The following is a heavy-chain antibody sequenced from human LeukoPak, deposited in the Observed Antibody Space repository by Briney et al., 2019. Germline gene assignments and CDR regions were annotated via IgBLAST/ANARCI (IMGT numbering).Heavy chain of an antibody. J-gene: IGHJ4*02. Sequence: GGSLRLSCVASGITFSSYSMNWVRQAPGKGLEWVSYISSFSGTINYADSVKGRFTISRDNAKNSLYLQMNSLRAEDTAVYYCARAHYYDSSGLDFWGQGTLVTVSS. D-gene: IGHD3-22*01. V-gene: IGHV3-48*01. CDR2: ISSFSGTI. CDR3: ARAHYYDSSGLDF. CDR1: GITFSSYS.